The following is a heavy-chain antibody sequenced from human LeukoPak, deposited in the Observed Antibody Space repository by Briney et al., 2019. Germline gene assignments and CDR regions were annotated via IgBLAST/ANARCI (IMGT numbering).Heavy chain of an antibody. CDR2: IYYSGST. CDR1: GGSISSSSYY. CDR3: ARHPGYSSGWYYFDY. J-gene: IGHJ4*02. V-gene: IGHV4-39*01. Sequence: SETLSLTCTVSGGSISSSSYYWGWIRQPPGKGLEWIGSIYYSGSTYYNPSLKSRVTISVDTSKNQFSLKLSSVTAADTAVCYCARHPGYSSGWYYFDYWGQGTLVTVSS. D-gene: IGHD6-19*01.